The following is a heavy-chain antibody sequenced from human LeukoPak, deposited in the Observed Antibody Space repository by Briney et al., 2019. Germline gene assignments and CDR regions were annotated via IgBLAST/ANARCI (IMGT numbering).Heavy chain of an antibody. CDR1: GGSISSYY. CDR3: ARSYCSGGGCYWFDP. Sequence: SETLSLTCTVSGGSISSYYWSWIRQPPGKGLEWIGYIYYSGSTNYNPSLKSRVTISVDTSKNQFSLKLSSVTAAATALYHCARSYCSGGGCYWFDPWGQGTLVTVSS. J-gene: IGHJ5*02. D-gene: IGHD2-15*01. V-gene: IGHV4-59*08. CDR2: IYYSGST.